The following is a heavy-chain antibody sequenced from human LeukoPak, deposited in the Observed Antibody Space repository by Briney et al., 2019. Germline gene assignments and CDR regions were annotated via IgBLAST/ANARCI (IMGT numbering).Heavy chain of an antibody. CDR3: ARDGVVTAIYAAYGMDV. CDR2: INPSGGST. J-gene: IGHJ6*02. Sequence: ASVKVSCKASGYTFTSYYMHWVRQAPGQGLEWMGIINPSGGSTSYAQKFQGRVTMTRDMSTSTVYMELSSLRSEDTAVYYCARDGVVTAIYAAYGMDVWGQGTTVTVSS. CDR1: GYTFTSYY. D-gene: IGHD2-21*02. V-gene: IGHV1-46*01.